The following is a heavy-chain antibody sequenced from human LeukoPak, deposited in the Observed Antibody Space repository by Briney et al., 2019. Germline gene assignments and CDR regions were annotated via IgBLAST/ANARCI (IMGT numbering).Heavy chain of an antibody. V-gene: IGHV7-4-1*02. CDR1: GYTFTKYA. J-gene: IGHJ5*02. CDR2: INTKTGNP. Sequence: VASVKVSCKASGYTFTKYAMNWVRQAPGQGLEWMGWINTKTGNPTYAQGFTGRFVFSLDTSVSTAYLQISSLKAEDTAVYYCARISGDLGDLGDPWGQGTLVTVSS. D-gene: IGHD3-10*01. CDR3: ARISGDLGDLGDP.